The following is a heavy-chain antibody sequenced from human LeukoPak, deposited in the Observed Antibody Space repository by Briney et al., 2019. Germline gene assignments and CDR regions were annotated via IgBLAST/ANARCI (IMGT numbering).Heavy chain of an antibody. CDR2: ISAYNGNT. J-gene: IGHJ6*03. CDR1: GYTFTSYG. D-gene: IGHD2-21*01. CDR3: ARRFLNSHPIYYYMDV. V-gene: IGHV1-18*01. Sequence: ASVKVSCKASGYTFTSYGISWVRQAPGQGLEWMGWISAYNGNTNYAQKLQGRVTMTTDTSTSTAYMELRSLRSDDTAVYFCARRFLNSHPIYYYMDVRAKGTTVIVSS.